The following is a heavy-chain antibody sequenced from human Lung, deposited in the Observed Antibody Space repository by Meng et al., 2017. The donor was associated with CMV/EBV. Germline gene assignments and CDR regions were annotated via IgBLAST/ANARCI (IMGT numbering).Heavy chain of an antibody. Sequence: ESLKISCAASGFTFSNYAMNWVCQAPGKGLEWVAVIYAGGRSAYYADSVKGRFTIFRDGSKNTVYLEMNSLRAEDTALYYCAKDSTYSAWGQGTLVTVSS. CDR1: GFTFSNYA. CDR2: IYAGGRSA. J-gene: IGHJ5*02. V-gene: IGHV3-23*03. D-gene: IGHD6-13*01. CDR3: AKDSTYSA.